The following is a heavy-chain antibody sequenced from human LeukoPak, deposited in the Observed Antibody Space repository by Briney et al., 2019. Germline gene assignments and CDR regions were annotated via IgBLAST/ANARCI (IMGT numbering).Heavy chain of an antibody. CDR2: ISSTGST. CDR1: GGSISSGGHY. D-gene: IGHD3-10*01. Sequence: SETLSLTCSVSGGSISSGGHYWSWIRQPAGKGLEYLGRISSTGSTNYNPSLRSRVTISADTSKNHFSLKLTSVTAADTAVYYCARDQTYSGSGIYTYFDYWGQGILVTVSS. J-gene: IGHJ4*02. CDR3: ARDQTYSGSGIYTYFDY. V-gene: IGHV4-61*02.